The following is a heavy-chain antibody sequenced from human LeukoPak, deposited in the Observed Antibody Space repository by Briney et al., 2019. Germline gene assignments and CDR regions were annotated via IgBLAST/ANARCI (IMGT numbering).Heavy chain of an antibody. Sequence: HGASVKVSFKASGYSFTTYDINWVRQATGQGLEWMGWMNPNSGNTGYAQRFQGRVTMTRDTSISTAYMELNSLTSEDTAVYYCAKNVRDTGTFDYWGQGTLVTVSS. CDR1: GYSFTTYD. CDR2: MNPNSGNT. J-gene: IGHJ4*02. V-gene: IGHV1-8*01. D-gene: IGHD5-18*01. CDR3: AKNVRDTGTFDY.